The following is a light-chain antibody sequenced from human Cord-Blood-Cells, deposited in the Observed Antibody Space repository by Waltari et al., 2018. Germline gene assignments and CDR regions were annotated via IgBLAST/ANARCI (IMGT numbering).Light chain of an antibody. CDR3: AAWDDSLSGYV. V-gene: IGLV1-47*01. CDR1: GPNTGSKY. Sequence: PVLTHPPPASGIAGQWVTIPCPGSGPNTGSKYVHWYQQLPGTAPKLLIYRNNPRPSGVPARFSGSKSGTSASLAISGLRSEDEADYYCAAWDDSLSGYVFGTGTKVTVL. J-gene: IGLJ1*01. CDR2: RNN.